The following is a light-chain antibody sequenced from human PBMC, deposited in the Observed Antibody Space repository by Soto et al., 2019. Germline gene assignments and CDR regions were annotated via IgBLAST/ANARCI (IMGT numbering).Light chain of an antibody. V-gene: IGKV1-39*01. J-gene: IGKJ2*01. Sequence: DIQMTQSPSSLSPSVGDSVTITCRASQSISNYVNWYQHKLGKAPTLLIYAASVLQSGAPSKFSGSGSGTDFTLTITSLQPEDFAVYYCHQTYSFPPTFGQGTKLEI. CDR3: HQTYSFPPT. CDR2: AAS. CDR1: QSISNY.